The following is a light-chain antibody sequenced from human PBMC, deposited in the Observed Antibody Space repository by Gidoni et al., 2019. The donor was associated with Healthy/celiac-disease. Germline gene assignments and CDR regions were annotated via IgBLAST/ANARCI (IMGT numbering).Light chain of an antibody. J-gene: IGKJ2*01. CDR1: QGISNS. CDR2: AAS. V-gene: IGKV1-NL1*01. Sequence: DIQMTQSPSSLSASVGDRVTITCRASQGISNSLAWYQQKPGKAPKLLLYAASRFESGVPSRFSGSGSGTDYTLTISSLQPEDFATYYCQQYYSTPYTFGQXTKLEIK. CDR3: QQYYSTPYT.